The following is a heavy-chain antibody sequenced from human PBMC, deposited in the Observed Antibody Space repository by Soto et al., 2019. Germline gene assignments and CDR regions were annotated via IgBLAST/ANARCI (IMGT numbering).Heavy chain of an antibody. CDR2: IYSSENA. D-gene: IGHD5-12*01. CDR3: ARRIVATETFDY. Sequence: ASETLSLTCTVSGDSVSTNSYSWGWIRQSPGKGLEWIGTIYSSENAYYNPSLLSRVTISVDTSKNEFSLRLSSVTAADTAVYYCARRIVATETFDYWGQGTLVTVSS. V-gene: IGHV4-39*01. CDR1: GDSVSTNSYS. J-gene: IGHJ4*02.